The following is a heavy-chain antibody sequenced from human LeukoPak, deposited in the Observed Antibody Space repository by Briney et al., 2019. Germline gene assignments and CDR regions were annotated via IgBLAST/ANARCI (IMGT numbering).Heavy chain of an antibody. V-gene: IGHV3-33*08. J-gene: IGHJ6*02. D-gene: IGHD2-15*01. Sequence: GGSLRLSCIASGFNVNDNFMIWVRQAPGKGLEWVAVIWYDGSNKYYADSVKGRFTISRDNSKNTLYLQMNSLRAEDTAVYYCARDGLGYCSGGSCQTVYYYYYYGMDVWGQGTTVTVSS. CDR2: IWYDGSNK. CDR3: ARDGLGYCSGGSCQTVYYYYYYGMDV. CDR1: GFNVNDNF.